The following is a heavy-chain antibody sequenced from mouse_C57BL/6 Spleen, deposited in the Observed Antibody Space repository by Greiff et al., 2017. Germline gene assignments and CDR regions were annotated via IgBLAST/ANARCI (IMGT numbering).Heavy chain of an antibody. CDR1: GFTFSSYA. CDR2: ISDGGSYT. CDR3: ARDRGMVTTGYYYAMDY. V-gene: IGHV5-4*01. Sequence: EVKLVESGGGLVKPGGSLKLSCAASGFTFSSYAMSWVRQTPDKRLEWVATISDGGSYTYYPDNVKGRFTISRDNAKNNLYLQMSHLKSEDTAMYYCARDRGMVTTGYYYAMDYWGQGTSVTVSS. D-gene: IGHD2-2*01. J-gene: IGHJ4*01.